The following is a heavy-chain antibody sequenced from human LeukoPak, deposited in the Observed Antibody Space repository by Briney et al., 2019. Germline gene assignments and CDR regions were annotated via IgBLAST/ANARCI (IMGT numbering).Heavy chain of an antibody. CDR3: ARVTTNGYFEY. Sequence: GGSLRLSCSASGFSLRSSWMSWVRQAPGKGPEWVASIKFDASEKHYVASVKARFTISRDAAKNSLYLQMNSLRAGDTAVYFCARVTTNGYFEYWGQGTLVTVSS. CDR1: GFSLRSSW. CDR2: IKFDASEK. D-gene: IGHD1-1*01. V-gene: IGHV3-7*04. J-gene: IGHJ4*02.